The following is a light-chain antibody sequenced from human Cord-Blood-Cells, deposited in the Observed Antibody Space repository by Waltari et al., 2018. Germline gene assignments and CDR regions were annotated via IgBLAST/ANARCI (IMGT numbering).Light chain of an antibody. J-gene: IGKJ1*01. CDR2: GAS. Sequence: EIVMTQYPATLSVSPGERATLSCRASQSVSSNLAWYQQKPGQAPRLLIYGASTRATDIPDRFSGSGSGTEFTLTISSLQSEDFAVYYCQQYNNWPRTFGQGTKVEIK. CDR3: QQYNNWPRT. V-gene: IGKV3-15*01. CDR1: QSVSSN.